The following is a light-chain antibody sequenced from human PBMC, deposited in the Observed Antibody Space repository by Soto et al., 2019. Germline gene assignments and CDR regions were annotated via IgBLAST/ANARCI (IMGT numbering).Light chain of an antibody. CDR3: CSYAGSSTPYV. CDR2: EGS. V-gene: IGLV2-23*01. CDR1: SSDVGSYNL. J-gene: IGLJ1*01. Sequence: ALTQPASVSGSPGQSITISCTGTSSDVGSYNLVSWYQQHPGKAPKLMIYEGSKRPSGVSNRFSGSKSGNTASLTISGLQAEDEADYYCCSYAGSSTPYVFGTGTKVTVL.